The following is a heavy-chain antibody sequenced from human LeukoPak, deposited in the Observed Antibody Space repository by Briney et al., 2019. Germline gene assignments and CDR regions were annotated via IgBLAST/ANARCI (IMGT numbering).Heavy chain of an antibody. D-gene: IGHD1-1*01. CDR3: ARNGNKTERNFDY. CDR1: GDSVSGFY. V-gene: IGHV4-59*02. Sequence: SETLSLTCSVSGDSVSGFYWNWIRQSPGTGLEWIGNIHYSGNSNYNPSLKSRVTISVDTSKNQFSLKLSSVTAADTAVSYCARNGNKTERNFDYWGQGTLVTVSS. J-gene: IGHJ4*02. CDR2: IHYSGNS.